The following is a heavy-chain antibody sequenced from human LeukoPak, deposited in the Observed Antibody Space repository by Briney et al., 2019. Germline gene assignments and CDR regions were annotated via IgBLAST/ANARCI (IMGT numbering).Heavy chain of an antibody. CDR2: IQYDGSNK. D-gene: IGHD1-26*01. V-gene: IGHV3-30*02. Sequence: PGGSLRLSCAASGFTFSSYGMHWVRQAPGKGLEWVAFIQYDGSNKYYADSVKGRFTISRDNSKNTLYLQMNSLKTEDTAVYYCTTMGALGLPRSYYINGDYWGQGTLVTVSS. J-gene: IGHJ4*02. CDR3: TTMGALGLPRSYYINGDY. CDR1: GFTFSSYG.